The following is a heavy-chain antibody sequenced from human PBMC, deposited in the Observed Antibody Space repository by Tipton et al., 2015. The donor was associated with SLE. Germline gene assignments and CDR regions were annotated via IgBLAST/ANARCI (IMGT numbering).Heavy chain of an antibody. J-gene: IGHJ2*01. D-gene: IGHD3-3*01. V-gene: IGHV3-53*04. CDR1: GFTVSTNY. Sequence: QPVQSGGGLVQPGGSLRLSCAASGFTVSTNYMTWVRQAPGKGLEWVSLIYSGGSTSYADSVKGRFTISRDNSKNTLYLQMNSLRAEDTAVYYCARSSWYDFWSGYYSERYFDLWGRGTLVTVSS. CDR3: ARSSWYDFWSGYYSERYFDL. CDR2: IYSGGST.